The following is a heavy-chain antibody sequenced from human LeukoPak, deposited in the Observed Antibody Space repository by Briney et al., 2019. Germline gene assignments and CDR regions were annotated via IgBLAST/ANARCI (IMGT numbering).Heavy chain of an antibody. V-gene: IGHV1-18*01. CDR2: ISAYNGNT. D-gene: IGHD3-10*01. Sequence: ASVKVSCKASGYTFTSYGISWVRQAPGQGLEWMGWISAYNGNTNYAQKLQGRVTMTTDTSTSTAYMELRGLRSDDTAVYYCAREVGSMVRGVTYFDYYYYMDVWGKGTTVTISS. J-gene: IGHJ6*03. CDR3: AREVGSMVRGVTYFDYYYYMDV. CDR1: GYTFTSYG.